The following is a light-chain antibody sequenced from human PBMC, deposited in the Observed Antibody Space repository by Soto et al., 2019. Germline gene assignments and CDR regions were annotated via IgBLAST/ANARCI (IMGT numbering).Light chain of an antibody. CDR2: GAS. Sequence: EIVLTQSPGTLSLSPGERATLSCRASQSVSSSYLAWYQQKPGQAPRLIINGASDRATGIPDRFSGSGSGTDFTLTISRLEPEDFAVYYCQQYGSSPYTFGQGTKLEIK. J-gene: IGKJ2*01. V-gene: IGKV3-20*01. CDR3: QQYGSSPYT. CDR1: QSVSSSY.